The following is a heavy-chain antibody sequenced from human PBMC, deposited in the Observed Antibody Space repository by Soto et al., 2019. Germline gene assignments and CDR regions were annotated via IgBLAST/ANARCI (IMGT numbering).Heavy chain of an antibody. CDR3: ARAVSGKDLTRAKY. CDR1: GGFITIGAYY. J-gene: IGHJ4*02. V-gene: IGHV4-61*08. CDR2: IYYSGNT. Sequence: SGTLSLTCSVSGGFITIGAYYCSWIRHHPAKGLEWIGYIYYSGNTNYTPSLKSRVTISVDTSKNHFSLKLSSVTAADTAVYYSARAVSGKDLTRAKYWGQGTLVTVYS. D-gene: IGHD3-3*01.